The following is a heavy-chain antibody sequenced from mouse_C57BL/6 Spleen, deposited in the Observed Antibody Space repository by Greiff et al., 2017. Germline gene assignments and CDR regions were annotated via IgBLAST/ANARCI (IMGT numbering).Heavy chain of an antibody. J-gene: IGHJ2*01. D-gene: IGHD2-12*01. V-gene: IGHV5-16*01. CDR1: GFTFSDYY. CDR2: INYDGSST. CDR3: ARGRRGNYFDD. Sequence: EVMLVESEGGLVQPGSSMKLSCTASGFTFSDYYMAWVRQVPEKGLEWVANINYDGSSTYYLDSLKSRFIISRDNAKNILYLQMSSLKSEDTATYYCARGRRGNYFDDWGQGTTLTVSS.